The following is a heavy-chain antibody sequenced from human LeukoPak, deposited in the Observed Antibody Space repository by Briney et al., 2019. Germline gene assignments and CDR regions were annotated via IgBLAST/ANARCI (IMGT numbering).Heavy chain of an antibody. Sequence: SETLSLTCAVSGGSISSNNWWSWVRQAPGQGLEWIGEMYHSGNTNYNPSLKSRVTISVDKSKNQFSLRLTSVTAADTAVYYCARDVGARLPGYWGQGTLVTVSP. J-gene: IGHJ4*02. V-gene: IGHV4-4*02. CDR1: GGSISSNNW. D-gene: IGHD6-6*01. CDR2: MYHSGNT. CDR3: ARDVGARLPGY.